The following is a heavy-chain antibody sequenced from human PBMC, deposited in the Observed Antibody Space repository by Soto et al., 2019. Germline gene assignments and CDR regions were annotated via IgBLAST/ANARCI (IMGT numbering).Heavy chain of an antibody. Sequence: QVQLVESGGGVVQPERSLRLSCVASGFTLSSYGMHWVRQAPGKGLEWVAIIWYDGSKKYYADSVKGRFTISRDNSKNTLYLQMNRLRAEDTAVYYCARGYGDSSGVFDYWGQGTLVAGSS. D-gene: IGHD4-17*01. CDR2: IWYDGSKK. CDR3: ARGYGDSSGVFDY. CDR1: GFTLSSYG. J-gene: IGHJ4*02. V-gene: IGHV3-33*01.